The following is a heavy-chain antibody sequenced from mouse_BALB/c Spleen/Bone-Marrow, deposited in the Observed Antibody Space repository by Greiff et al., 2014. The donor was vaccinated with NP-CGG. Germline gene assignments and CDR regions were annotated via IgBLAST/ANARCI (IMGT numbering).Heavy chain of an antibody. V-gene: IGHV14-3*02. CDR2: IDPANGNT. J-gene: IGHJ4*01. CDR1: GFNIKDTY. Sequence: EVMLVESGAELVKPGASVKLSCTASGFNIKDTYMQWVKQRPEQGLEWIGRIDPANGNTKYDPKFQGKATITADTSSNTAYLQLSSLTSEDTAVYYCAIYYGNYYAMDYWGQGTSVTVSS. D-gene: IGHD2-1*01. CDR3: AIYYGNYYAMDY.